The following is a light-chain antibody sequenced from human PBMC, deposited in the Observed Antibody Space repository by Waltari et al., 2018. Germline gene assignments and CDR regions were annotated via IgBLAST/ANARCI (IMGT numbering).Light chain of an antibody. Sequence: DIVMTQSPLSLPVTPGEPASISCRSSQSLLHSNGKNYLDWYLQKPGQSPQVLIYLGSSRASGVPDRFSGSGSGTDFTLEISRVEAEDVGVYYCMQALQTPRTFGQGTKVEIK. CDR1: QSLLHSNGKNY. J-gene: IGKJ1*01. CDR3: MQALQTPRT. V-gene: IGKV2-28*01. CDR2: LGS.